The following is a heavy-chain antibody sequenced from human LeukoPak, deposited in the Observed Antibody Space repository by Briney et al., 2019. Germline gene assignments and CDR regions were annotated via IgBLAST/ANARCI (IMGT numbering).Heavy chain of an antibody. CDR1: GFTFSSYA. Sequence: GGSLRLSCAASGFTFSSYAMSWVRQAPGKGLEWVSAISGSGGSTYYADSVKGRFTISRDNSKNTLYLQMNSLRAEDTAVYYCAKYKDIVLMVYATPFDYWGQGTLVTVSS. J-gene: IGHJ4*02. D-gene: IGHD2-8*01. V-gene: IGHV3-23*01. CDR2: ISGSGGST. CDR3: AKYKDIVLMVYATPFDY.